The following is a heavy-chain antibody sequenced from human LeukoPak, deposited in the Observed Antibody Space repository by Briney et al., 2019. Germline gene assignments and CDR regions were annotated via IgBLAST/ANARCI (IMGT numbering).Heavy chain of an antibody. J-gene: IGHJ4*02. CDR2: INPSGGSA. Sequence: GASVKVSCKASGYTFTSYYMHWVRQAPGQGLEWMGRINPSGGSASYAQKFQCRVTMTRDTSTSTVYMELSSLRSEDTAVYYCARDHYDFWSGYLGYYFDYWGQGTLVTVSS. CDR3: ARDHYDFWSGYLGYYFDY. D-gene: IGHD3-3*01. CDR1: GYTFTSYY. V-gene: IGHV1-46*01.